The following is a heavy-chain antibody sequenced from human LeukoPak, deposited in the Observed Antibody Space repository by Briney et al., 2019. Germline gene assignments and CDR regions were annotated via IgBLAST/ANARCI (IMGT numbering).Heavy chain of an antibody. CDR1: GGSITTYY. D-gene: IGHD3-22*01. Sequence: SETLSLTCTVSGGSITTYYWSWIRQPPGKGLEWIGYTHYSGSTNYNPSLKSRVTISVDTSKNQFSLKLSSVTAADTAVYYCARVGSSGYNTDYWGQGTLVTVSS. V-gene: IGHV4-59*01. J-gene: IGHJ4*02. CDR3: ARVGSSGYNTDY. CDR2: THYSGST.